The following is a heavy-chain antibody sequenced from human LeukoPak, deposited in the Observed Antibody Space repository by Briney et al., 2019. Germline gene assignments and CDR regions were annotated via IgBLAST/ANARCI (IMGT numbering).Heavy chain of an antibody. CDR1: GFTFSDYY. CDR2: ISSSGSTI. V-gene: IGHV3-11*04. J-gene: IGHJ5*02. CDR3: ARDLLGPNWFAP. Sequence: PGGSLRLSCAASGFTFSDYYMSGIRQAPGKGLEWGSYISSSGSTIYYADSVKGRFTISRDTAKNSLYLPLNSLRAEDTAVYYCARDLLGPNWFAPWGQGTLVTVSS.